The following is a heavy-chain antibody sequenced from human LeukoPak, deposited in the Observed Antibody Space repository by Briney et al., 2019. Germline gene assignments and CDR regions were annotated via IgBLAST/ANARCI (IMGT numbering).Heavy chain of an antibody. Sequence: SQTLSLTCAVSGGSISSGGYSWSWIRQPPGKGLEWIGYIYHSGSTYYNPSLRSRVTISVDRSKNQFSLKLSSVTAADTAVYYCARAYYDFWSGPRGWFDPWGQGTLVTVPS. D-gene: IGHD3-3*01. CDR1: GGSISSGGYS. CDR2: IYHSGST. J-gene: IGHJ5*02. CDR3: ARAYYDFWSGPRGWFDP. V-gene: IGHV4-30-2*01.